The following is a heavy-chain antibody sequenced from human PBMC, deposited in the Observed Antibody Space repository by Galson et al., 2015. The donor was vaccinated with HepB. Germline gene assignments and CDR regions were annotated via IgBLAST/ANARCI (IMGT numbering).Heavy chain of an antibody. J-gene: IGHJ3*02. D-gene: IGHD3-22*01. V-gene: IGHV3-21*01. CDR3: ARPYYYDSSEGAFDI. CDR2: ITSSSSSI. Sequence: SLRLSCAASRFTFSSYSMNWVRQAPGKGLEWVSSITSSSSSINYADSVKGRFTISRDNAKNSLYLQMNSLRAEDTAVYYCARPYYYDSSEGAFDIWGQGTMVTVSS. CDR1: RFTFSSYS.